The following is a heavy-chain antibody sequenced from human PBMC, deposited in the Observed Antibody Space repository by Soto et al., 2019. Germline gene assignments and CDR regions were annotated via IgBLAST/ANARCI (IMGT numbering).Heavy chain of an antibody. CDR2: IYYSGIT. Sequence: SETLSLTCTVSGGSISSYYCSWIREPPWKGLEWIGYIYYSGITKYSPSLKSRVTISVDTSKNQFSLKLSSVTAADTAVYYCARDSGSGRYSYNYFDPCGRGTLVTVSS. J-gene: IGHJ5*02. D-gene: IGHD3-10*01. V-gene: IGHV4-59*01. CDR3: ARDSGSGRYSYNYFDP. CDR1: GGSISSYY.